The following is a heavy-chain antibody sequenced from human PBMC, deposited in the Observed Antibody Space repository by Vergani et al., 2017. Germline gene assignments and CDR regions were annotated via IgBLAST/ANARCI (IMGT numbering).Heavy chain of an antibody. CDR3: AKTAYYYDSSGWEYFDY. J-gene: IGHJ4*02. CDR2: ISGSGGST. D-gene: IGHD3-22*01. Sequence: EVQLLESGGGLVQPGGSLRLSCAASGFTFSSYAMSWVRQAPGKGLEWVSAISGSGGSTYYADSVKGRFTISRDNSKNTLYLQMKSLRAEDTAVYYCAKTAYYYDSSGWEYFDYWGQGTLVTVSS. CDR1: GFTFSSYA. V-gene: IGHV3-23*01.